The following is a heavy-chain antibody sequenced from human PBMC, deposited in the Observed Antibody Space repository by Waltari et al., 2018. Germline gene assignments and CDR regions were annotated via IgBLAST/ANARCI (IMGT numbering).Heavy chain of an antibody. V-gene: IGHV3-49*04. CDR3: TSDIAAAGFDY. J-gene: IGHJ4*02. Sequence: ESGGGLVQPGRSLRLSCDTSGFSLGDYGMTWVRQAPQRRLEWVGNIRKKAFGVTTEFAASVKGRFSLSRDDSKGSISLQMNSLTADDTAIYYCTSDIAAAGFDYWGQGISVTVSS. D-gene: IGHD6-13*01. CDR1: GFSLGDYG. CDR2: IRKKAFGVTT.